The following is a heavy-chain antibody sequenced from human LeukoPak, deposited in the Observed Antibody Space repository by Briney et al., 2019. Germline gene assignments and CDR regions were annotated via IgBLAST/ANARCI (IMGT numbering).Heavy chain of an antibody. J-gene: IGHJ1*01. CDR2: IIPIFGTA. D-gene: IGHD3-22*01. Sequence: ASVKVSCKASGGTFSSYAISWVRQAPGQGHEWVGRIIPIFGTANYAQKFQGRVTITADESTRTAYMELSSLRSEDTAVYYCAREYYYDSSALLEYFQHWGQGTLVTVSS. V-gene: IGHV1-69*15. CDR1: GGTFSSYA. CDR3: AREYYYDSSALLEYFQH.